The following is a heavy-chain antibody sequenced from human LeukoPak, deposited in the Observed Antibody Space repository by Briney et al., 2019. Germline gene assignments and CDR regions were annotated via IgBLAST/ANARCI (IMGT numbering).Heavy chain of an antibody. D-gene: IGHD3-16*01. Sequence: PGGSLRLSCAASGFTLSTYWMTWVRQAPGKGLEWVANIKQDGSEKYYVDSVKGRLTISRDNAKNSLYLQMNSLRDEDTAIYYCARSRGLDYWGQGTLVTVSS. CDR2: IKQDGSEK. CDR1: GFTLSTYW. J-gene: IGHJ4*02. CDR3: ARSRGLDY. V-gene: IGHV3-7*04.